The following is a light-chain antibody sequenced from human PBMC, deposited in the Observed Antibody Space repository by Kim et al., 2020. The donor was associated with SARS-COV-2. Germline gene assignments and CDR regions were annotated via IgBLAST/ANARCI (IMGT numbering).Light chain of an antibody. CDR2: GKN. V-gene: IGLV3-19*01. J-gene: IGLJ2*01. CDR3: NSRDSNDNVV. Sequence: SSELTLDLALSVALGQTVRITCQGDSLRSYYATWYQQKPGQAPILVIYGKNNRPSGIPDRFSGSSSGNTASLTITGTQAGDEADYYSNSRDSNDNVVFGG. CDR1: SLRSYY.